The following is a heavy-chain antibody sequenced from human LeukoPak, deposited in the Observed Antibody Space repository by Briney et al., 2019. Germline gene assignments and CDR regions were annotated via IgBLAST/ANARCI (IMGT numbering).Heavy chain of an antibody. CDR2: MNPNSGNT. Sequence: GASVKVSCKASGYTFTSYDINWVRQATGQGLEWRGWMNPNSGNTGYAQKFQGRVTMTRNTSISKAYMELSSQRSEHTAVYYCARGRGYDSSGQYYFDYWGKGTLVTVSP. D-gene: IGHD3-22*01. V-gene: IGHV1-8*01. J-gene: IGHJ4*02. CDR3: ARGRGYDSSGQYYFDY. CDR1: GYTFTSYD.